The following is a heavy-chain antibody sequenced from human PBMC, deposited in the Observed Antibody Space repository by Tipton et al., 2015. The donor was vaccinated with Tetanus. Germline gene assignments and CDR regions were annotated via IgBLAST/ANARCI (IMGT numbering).Heavy chain of an antibody. CDR2: IKHRDNGGAT. Sequence: SLRLSCAASGFTFWNAWMTWVRQAPGKGLEWVGRIKHRDNGGATDYAAPVNGRFTISRDDSRNTLYLQMNSLKTEDTAVYYCTTDAAWEPYYFADWGQGTPVTVSS. D-gene: IGHD1-26*01. CDR1: GFTFWNAW. J-gene: IGHJ4*02. CDR3: TTDAAWEPYYFAD. V-gene: IGHV3-15*01.